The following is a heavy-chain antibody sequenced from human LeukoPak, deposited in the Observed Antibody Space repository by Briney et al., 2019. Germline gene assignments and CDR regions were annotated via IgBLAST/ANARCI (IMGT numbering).Heavy chain of an antibody. CDR1: GDSISSSSYY. Sequence: SETLSLTCTVSGDSISSSSYYWGWIRQPPGKGLEWIGSFYFSGSAYYNPSLESRITVSVDTSKNQFSLKLTSVTAADTAVYYCAKQHEILTGYAFDIWGHGTMVTVSS. V-gene: IGHV4-39*01. D-gene: IGHD3-9*01. CDR2: FYFSGSA. CDR3: AKQHEILTGYAFDI. J-gene: IGHJ3*02.